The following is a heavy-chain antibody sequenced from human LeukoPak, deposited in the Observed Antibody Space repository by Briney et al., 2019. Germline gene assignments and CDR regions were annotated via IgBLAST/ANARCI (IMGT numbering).Heavy chain of an antibody. CDR3: AREAVAAAGAGVTDY. D-gene: IGHD6-13*01. CDR1: GFTFSSYW. Sequence: GGSLRLSCPASGFTFSSYWMSWLRQPPGKGLEWVAHIQQDGSEKYYVDSVKGRFTISRDNAKNSLYLQMNSLRAEDTAVYYCAREAVAAAGAGVTDYWGQGTLVTVSS. CDR2: IQQDGSEK. J-gene: IGHJ4*02. V-gene: IGHV3-7*01.